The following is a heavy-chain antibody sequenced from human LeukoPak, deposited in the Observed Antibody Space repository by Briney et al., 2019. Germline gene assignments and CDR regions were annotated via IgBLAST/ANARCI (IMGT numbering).Heavy chain of an antibody. CDR1: VGSIISSNW. Sequence: PSGTLSLTCAVSVGSIISSNWWSWVRQPPGKGLGWIGESYHSGSTNYSPSRKSRVTISVDKSKNQFSLKLSSVTAADTAVYYCARAPTDTYYDFWSGYYSSWFDPWGQGTLVTVSS. V-gene: IGHV4-4*02. J-gene: IGHJ5*02. CDR2: SYHSGST. D-gene: IGHD3-3*01. CDR3: ARAPTDTYYDFWSGYYSSWFDP.